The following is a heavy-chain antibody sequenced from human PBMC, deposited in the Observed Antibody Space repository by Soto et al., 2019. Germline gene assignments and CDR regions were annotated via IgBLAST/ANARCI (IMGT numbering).Heavy chain of an antibody. Sequence: QPGGSLRLSCAASGFTFSSYAMSWVRQAPGKGLEWVSAISGSGGSTYYADSVKGRFTISRDNSKNTLYLQMNSLRAEDTAVYYCAKAVSVPIVVVIPYYFDYWGQGTLVTVSS. D-gene: IGHD3-22*01. CDR1: GFTFSSYA. CDR2: ISGSGGST. V-gene: IGHV3-23*01. CDR3: AKAVSVPIVVVIPYYFDY. J-gene: IGHJ4*02.